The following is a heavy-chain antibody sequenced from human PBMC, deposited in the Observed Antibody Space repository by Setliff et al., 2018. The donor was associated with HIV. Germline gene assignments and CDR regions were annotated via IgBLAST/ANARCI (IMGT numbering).Heavy chain of an antibody. D-gene: IGHD3-16*01. J-gene: IGHJ5*02. V-gene: IGHV1-2*02. CDR2: INPDSGGT. CDR3: ARESLMITFGGGSWFDP. Sequence: EASVKVSCKASGYTFTAYYIHWVRQAPGQGLEWMGWINPDSGGTKYAQRFQGRVTMTRDTSINTAYMELSRLISDDTALYFCARESLMITFGGGSWFDPWGQGTLVTVSS. CDR1: GYTFTAYY.